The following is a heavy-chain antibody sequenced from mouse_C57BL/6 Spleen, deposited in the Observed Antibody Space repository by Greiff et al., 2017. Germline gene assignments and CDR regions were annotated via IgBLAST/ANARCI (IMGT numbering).Heavy chain of an antibody. CDR2: INPNNGGT. Sequence: VQLQQSGPELVKPGASVKISCKASGYTFTDYYMNWVKQSHGKSLEWIGDINPNNGGTSYNQKFKGKATLTVDKSSSTAYMELRSLTSEDSAVYYCARYRDGYYGYYAMDYWGQGTSVTVSS. V-gene: IGHV1-26*01. CDR3: ARYRDGYYGYYAMDY. D-gene: IGHD2-3*01. J-gene: IGHJ4*01. CDR1: GYTFTDYY.